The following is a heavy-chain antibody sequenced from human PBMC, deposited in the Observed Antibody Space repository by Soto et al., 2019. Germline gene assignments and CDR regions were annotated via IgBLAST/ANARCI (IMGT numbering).Heavy chain of an antibody. CDR1: GYTFTSYD. D-gene: IGHD2-15*01. V-gene: IGHV1-8*01. CDR3: ARGADYCYCGMDE. Sequence: AAVKFSFKASGYTFTSYDINWVRQATGQGLDCMGWMNPNSGNTGYAQKFQGRVTMTRNTSISTAYMELSSLRSEDTAVYYCARGADYCYCGMDEWGEGTTVTDSS. CDR2: MNPNSGNT. J-gene: IGHJ6*04.